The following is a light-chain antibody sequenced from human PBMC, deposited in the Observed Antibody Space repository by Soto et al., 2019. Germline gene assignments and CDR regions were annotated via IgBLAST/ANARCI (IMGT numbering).Light chain of an antibody. CDR3: QQYNTYPFT. Sequence: DIQLTQSPSTLSSSVGDRVTITCRASQSISTCLAWYQQKPGKAPKLLIYKASRLEGGVPSRFSGSGSGTEFNITVSSLQPEDFATYYCQQYNTYPFTFGGGTTVEIK. CDR1: QSISTC. V-gene: IGKV1-5*03. CDR2: KAS. J-gene: IGKJ4*01.